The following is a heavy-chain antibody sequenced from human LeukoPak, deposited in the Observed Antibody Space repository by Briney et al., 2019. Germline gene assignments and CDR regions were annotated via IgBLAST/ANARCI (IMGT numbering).Heavy chain of an antibody. V-gene: IGHV3-15*01. CDR2: IKSKTDGGTT. CDR1: GFTFSNAW. D-gene: IGHD3-10*01. CDR3: TTDIRVRETFDY. J-gene: IGHJ4*02. Sequence: GGSLRLSCAASGFTFSNAWMSWVRRAPGKGLEWVGRIKSKTDGGTTDYAAPVKGRFTISRDDSKNTPYLQMNSLKTEDTAAYYCTTDIRVRETFDYWGQGTLVTVSS.